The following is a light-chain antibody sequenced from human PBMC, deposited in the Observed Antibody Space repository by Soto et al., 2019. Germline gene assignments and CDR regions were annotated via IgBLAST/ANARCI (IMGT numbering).Light chain of an antibody. Sequence: IVMTQSPLSLPVTPGEPASISCRSSQSLLHSNGYNYLDWYLQKPGQSPQLLIYLGSNRSSGVPDRFSGSGSGTDFTLKISRVEAEDVGVYYFIQPLQTPRKFRQGTTVHIK. CDR1: QSLLHSNGYNY. CDR2: LGS. CDR3: IQPLQTPRK. J-gene: IGKJ1*01. V-gene: IGKV2-28*01.